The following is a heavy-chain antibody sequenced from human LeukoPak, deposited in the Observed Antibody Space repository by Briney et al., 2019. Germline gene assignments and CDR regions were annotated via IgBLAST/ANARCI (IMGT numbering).Heavy chain of an antibody. D-gene: IGHD2-2*01. CDR1: GFTFSSYA. Sequence: GGSLRLSCAASGFTFSSYAMSWVRQAPGKGLEWVSAISGSGGSTYYADSVKGRFIISRDNSKNTLYLQMNSLRAEDTAVYYCAKDEDIVVVPAAIIDYWGQGTLVTVSS. CDR2: ISGSGGST. V-gene: IGHV3-23*01. J-gene: IGHJ4*02. CDR3: AKDEDIVVVPAAIIDY.